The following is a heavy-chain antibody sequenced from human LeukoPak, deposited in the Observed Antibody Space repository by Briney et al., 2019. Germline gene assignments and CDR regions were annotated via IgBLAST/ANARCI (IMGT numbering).Heavy chain of an antibody. CDR2: IYPYDSGT. D-gene: IGHD2-8*01. Sequence: GESLKISCKGSGYSFTSYWIGWVRQMPGKGLEWMGIIYPYDSGTRYCPSFEGQVIIPVDKSISTAYLQWSSLKASDTATYYCARHGHCTNGVCYSNYYYYMDVWGKGTTVTVSS. V-gene: IGHV5-51*01. J-gene: IGHJ6*03. CDR1: GYSFTSYW. CDR3: ARHGHCTNGVCYSNYYYYMDV.